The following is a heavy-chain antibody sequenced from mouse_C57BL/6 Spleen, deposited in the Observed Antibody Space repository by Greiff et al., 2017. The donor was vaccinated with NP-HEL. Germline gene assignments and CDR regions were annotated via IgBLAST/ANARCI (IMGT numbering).Heavy chain of an antibody. D-gene: IGHD3-2*02. V-gene: IGHV2-6-1*01. CDR1: GFSLTSYG. CDR3: ARHNSSGYDMDY. CDR2: IWSDGST. J-gene: IGHJ4*01. Sequence: QVQLQESGPGLVAPSQSLSITCTVSGFSLTSYGVHWVRQPPGKGLEWLVVIWSDGSTTYNSALQSRLSISKDNSKSQVFLKMNSLQTDDTAMYYCARHNSSGYDMDYWGQGTSVTVSS.